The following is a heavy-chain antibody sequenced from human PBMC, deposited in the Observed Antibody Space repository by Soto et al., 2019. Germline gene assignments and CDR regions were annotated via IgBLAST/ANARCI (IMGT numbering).Heavy chain of an antibody. V-gene: IGHV1-2*02. CDR1: EFTFTDYY. CDR2: INPNSGGT. CDR3: ARERIVGANPFDY. D-gene: IGHD1-26*01. J-gene: IGHJ4*02. Sequence: ASVKVSCKTSEFTFTDYYIHWVRQAPGQGLEWMGWINPNSGGTDYGQKFQGRVTMTRDTSIGTAHMELRGLRSDDTAVYYCARERIVGANPFDYWGQGTLVTVSS.